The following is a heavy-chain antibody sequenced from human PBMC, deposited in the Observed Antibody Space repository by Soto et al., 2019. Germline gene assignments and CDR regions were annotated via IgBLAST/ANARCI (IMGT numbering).Heavy chain of an antibody. CDR3: AISLPRYYDSSGYYQVDY. CDR1: GGSISSYY. J-gene: IGHJ4*02. CDR2: IYTSGST. Sequence: SETLSLTCTVSGGSISSYYGSWIRQPAGKGLEWIGRIYTSGSTNYNPSLKSRATMSVDTSKNQFSLKLSSVTAADTAVYYCAISLPRYYDSSGYYQVDYWGQGTLVTVSS. D-gene: IGHD3-22*01. V-gene: IGHV4-4*07.